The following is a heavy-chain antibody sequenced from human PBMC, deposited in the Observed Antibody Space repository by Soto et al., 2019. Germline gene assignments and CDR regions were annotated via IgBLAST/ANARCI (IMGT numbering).Heavy chain of an antibody. CDR3: ARPGDCALGVCYGNLFDP. CDR2: IDYSGST. CDR1: GGSITTGRYS. D-gene: IGHD2-8*01. J-gene: IGHJ5*02. Sequence: PSETLSLTCAVSGGSITTGRYSWNWIRQPPGKGLEWIGYIDYSGSTSYSPSLKSRVTISADKSRNQFSLHLSSVTAADTAVYFCARPGDCALGVCYGNLFDPWGQGTRVTVSS. V-gene: IGHV4-30-2*01.